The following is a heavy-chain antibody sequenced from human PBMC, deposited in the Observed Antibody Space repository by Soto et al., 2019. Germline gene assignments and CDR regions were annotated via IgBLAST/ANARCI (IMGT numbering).Heavy chain of an antibody. D-gene: IGHD3-22*01. CDR1: GGSISSYY. CDR3: ARGYDSSGYYLRGLNFDY. V-gene: IGHV4-59*01. J-gene: IGHJ4*02. Sequence: SETLSLTCTVSGGSISSYYWSWIRQPPGKGLEWIGYIYYSGSTNYNPSLKSRVTISVDTSKNQFSLKLSSVTAADTAVYYCARGYDSSGYYLRGLNFDYWGQGTLVTVSS. CDR2: IYYSGST.